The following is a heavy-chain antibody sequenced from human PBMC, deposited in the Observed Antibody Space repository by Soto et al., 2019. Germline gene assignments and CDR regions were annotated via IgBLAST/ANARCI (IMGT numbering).Heavy chain of an antibody. CDR1: GYSFTSYW. CDR2: IYPGDSDT. CDR3: ARHRRYCSSTSCYLRNYYYGMDV. D-gene: IGHD2-2*01. J-gene: IGHJ6*02. V-gene: IGHV5-51*01. Sequence: GESLKISCKASGYSFTSYWIGWVRQMPGKGLEWMGIIYPGDSDTRYSPSLPGQVTISADKSISTAYLQWSSLKASDTAMYYCARHRRYCSSTSCYLRNYYYGMDVWGQGTTVTVSS.